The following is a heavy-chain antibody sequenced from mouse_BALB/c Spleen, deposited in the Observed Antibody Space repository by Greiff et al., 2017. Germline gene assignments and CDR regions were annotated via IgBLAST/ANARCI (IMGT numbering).Heavy chain of an antibody. CDR3: ATTVSSYWYFDV. J-gene: IGHJ1*01. V-gene: IGHV5-17*02. D-gene: IGHD1-1*01. CDR1: GFTFSSFG. CDR2: ISSGSSTI. Sequence: EVQVVESGGGLVQPGGSRKLSCAASGFTFSSFGMHWVRQAPEKGLEWVAYISSGSSTIYYADTVKGRFTISRDNPKNTLFLQMTSLRSEDTAMYYCATTVSSYWYFDVWGAGTTVTVSS.